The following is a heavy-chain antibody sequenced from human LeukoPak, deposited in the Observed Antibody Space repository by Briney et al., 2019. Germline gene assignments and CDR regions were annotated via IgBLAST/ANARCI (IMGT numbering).Heavy chain of an antibody. CDR1: GFTFTNAW. V-gene: IGHV3-15*01. CDR3: TTVGVATPESDF. Sequence: GGSLRLSCVGSGFTFTNAWMSWVRQSPGKGLEWVCRIKSKTSGATADYGAPVKGRFTISRDDSKNTLYLQMNSLKIEDTAVYYCTTVGVATPESDFWGQGTLVTVSS. D-gene: IGHD6-13*01. CDR2: IKSKTSGATA. J-gene: IGHJ4*02.